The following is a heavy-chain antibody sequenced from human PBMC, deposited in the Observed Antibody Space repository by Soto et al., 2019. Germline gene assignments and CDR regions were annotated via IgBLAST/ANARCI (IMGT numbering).Heavy chain of an antibody. V-gene: IGHV4-34*01. CDR3: ARGGPGYYGSGSYYPR. D-gene: IGHD3-10*01. Sequence: SETLSLTCAVYGGSFSGYYWSWIRQPPGKGLEWIGEINHSGSINYNPSLKSRVTASVDTSKNQFSLRLNSVTAADTAVYYCARGGPGYYGSGSYYPRWGQGTLVTVS. CDR1: GGSFSGYY. J-gene: IGHJ4*02. CDR2: INHSGSI.